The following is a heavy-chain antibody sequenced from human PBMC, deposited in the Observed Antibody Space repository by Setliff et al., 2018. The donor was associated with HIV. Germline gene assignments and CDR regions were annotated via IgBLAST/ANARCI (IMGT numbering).Heavy chain of an antibody. CDR2: MNPKSGNS. D-gene: IGHD6-13*01. J-gene: IGHJ6*02. CDR3: ARFLPGYSSSWYFGYSYYGMDV. V-gene: IGHV1-8*02. CDR1: GYTFSSHD. Sequence: ASVKVSCKASGYTFSSHDINWVRQATGQGLEWMGWMNPKSGNSGYAQKFQGRATMTRNTSISTAYMELRSLTSEDTAVYYCARFLPGYSSSWYFGYSYYGMDVWGQGTTVTVSS.